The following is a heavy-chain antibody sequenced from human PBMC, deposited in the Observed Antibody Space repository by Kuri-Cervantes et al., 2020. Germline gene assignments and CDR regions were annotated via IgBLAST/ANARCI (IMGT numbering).Heavy chain of an antibody. D-gene: IGHD3-10*01. Sequence: ASVKVSCKASGYTFTNFGFSWVRQAPGQGLEWIGWITTYNGDTDYAHKFQGRVTLTTDTSTTTAHMELRSLRSDDTAVYYCARDVGARANYYGSGSSYPDVWGQGTTVTVSS. V-gene: IGHV1-18*01. CDR2: ITTYNGDT. CDR1: GYTFTNFG. J-gene: IGHJ6*02. CDR3: ARDVGARANYYGSGSSYPDV.